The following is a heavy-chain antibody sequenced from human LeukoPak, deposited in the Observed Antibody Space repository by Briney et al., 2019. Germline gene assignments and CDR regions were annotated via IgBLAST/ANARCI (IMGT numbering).Heavy chain of an antibody. Sequence: PGGSLRLSCAASGFTFSSYWMSWVRQAPGKGLEWVANIKQDGSEKYYVDSVKGRFTISRDNAKNSLYLQMNSLRAEDTAVSYCAREGGYGDYAFDYWGRGTLVTVSS. CDR1: GFTFSSYW. D-gene: IGHD4-17*01. V-gene: IGHV3-7*03. CDR2: IKQDGSEK. CDR3: AREGGYGDYAFDY. J-gene: IGHJ4*02.